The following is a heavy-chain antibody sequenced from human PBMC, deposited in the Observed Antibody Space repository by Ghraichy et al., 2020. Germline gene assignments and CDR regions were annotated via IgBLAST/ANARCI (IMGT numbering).Heavy chain of an antibody. CDR3: ARLYHCGGDCYPGPFDY. CDR1: GGSISSSGYF. J-gene: IGHJ4*02. V-gene: IGHV4-39*01. Sequence: SETLSLTCTVSGGSISSSGYFWGWIRQPPGKGLEWIGNIYYSGITYYNPSLKSRVTISVDTSKNQFSLKLSSVTAADTAVYYCARLYHCGGDCYPGPFDYWGQGTLVTVSS. CDR2: IYYSGIT. D-gene: IGHD2-21*02.